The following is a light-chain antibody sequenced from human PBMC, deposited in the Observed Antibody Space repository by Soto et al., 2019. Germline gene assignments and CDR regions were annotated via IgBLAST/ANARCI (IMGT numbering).Light chain of an antibody. CDR3: CSYAGSPYV. CDR2: DVS. Sequence: QSALTQPRSVSGSPGQSVTISCTGTSSDVGGYNYVSWYQQHPGKAPKLMIYDVSKRPSGVPDRFSGSKSGNTAYLTISGLQAEDEADYYCCSYAGSPYVFGTWTKLTVL. J-gene: IGLJ1*01. V-gene: IGLV2-11*01. CDR1: SSDVGGYNY.